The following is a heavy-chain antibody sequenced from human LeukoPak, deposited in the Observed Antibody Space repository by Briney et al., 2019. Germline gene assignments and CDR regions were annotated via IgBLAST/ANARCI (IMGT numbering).Heavy chain of an antibody. Sequence: SGQSLRLSCAASGFSSSSFGMNWVRQAPGKGLEWVAVLSHDGRNKNYADSVKGRFIISRDNSKKTLYLQMNSLRGEDTAAYYCARFREYTYGPFDSWGQGTLVTVSS. V-gene: IGHV3-30*04. CDR3: ARFREYTYGPFDS. CDR2: LSHDGRNK. D-gene: IGHD5-18*01. J-gene: IGHJ4*02. CDR1: GFSSSSFG.